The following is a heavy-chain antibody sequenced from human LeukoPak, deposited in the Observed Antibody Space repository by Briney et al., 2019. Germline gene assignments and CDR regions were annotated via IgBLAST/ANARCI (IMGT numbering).Heavy chain of an antibody. J-gene: IGHJ4*02. D-gene: IGHD5-24*01. V-gene: IGHV1-24*01. CDR3: AAGEWEQLLDY. CDR2: FDPGDGKI. Sequence: GASVKVSCKVSGHTLTELSLHWVRQAPGKGLEWMGGFDPGDGKIIYAQKLQGRVTMTEDTSTETAYMEFNSLRSEDTAVYYCAAGEWEQLLDYWGQGTLVTVSS. CDR1: GHTLTELS.